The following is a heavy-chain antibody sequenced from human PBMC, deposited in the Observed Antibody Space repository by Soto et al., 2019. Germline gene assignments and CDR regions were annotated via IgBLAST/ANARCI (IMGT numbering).Heavy chain of an antibody. V-gene: IGHV1-18*01. CDR1: GYTFTSYG. CDR2: ISAYNGNT. J-gene: IGHJ4*02. Sequence: ASVKVSCKASGYTFTSYGISWVRQAPGQGLEWMGWISAYNGNTNYAQKLQGRVTMTTDTSTSTAYMELRSLRSDDTAVYYCARDLNIVVVVAAIHFDYWGQGTLVTVSS. CDR3: ARDLNIVVVVAAIHFDY. D-gene: IGHD2-15*01.